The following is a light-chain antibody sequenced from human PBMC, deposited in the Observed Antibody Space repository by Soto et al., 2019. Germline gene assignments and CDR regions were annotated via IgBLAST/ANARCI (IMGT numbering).Light chain of an antibody. CDR3: CSYAGRYTFI. J-gene: IGLJ1*01. V-gene: IGLV2-11*02. CDR2: DVN. CDR1: SSDVGEYNY. Sequence: VLTQPRSVSGSPGQSVTISCTGTSSDVGEYNYVSWYQQHPGKAPKLMIYDVNKRPSGVPHRFSGSKSGNTASLTISGLQAEDEADYYCCSYAGRYTFIFGTGTKVTVL.